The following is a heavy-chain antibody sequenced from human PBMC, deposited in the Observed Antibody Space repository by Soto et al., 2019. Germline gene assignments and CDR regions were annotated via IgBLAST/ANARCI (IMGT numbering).Heavy chain of an antibody. Sequence: PSETLSLTCTVSGDSIGSYHWSWVRQPPGKGLEWIGFMFSRGSANYNPSLKSRVTISVDTSKSQFSLKLTSVTAADTAIYYCASHHTRRVAEVEIPLDFWGKGTLVTVSS. V-gene: IGHV4-59*01. J-gene: IGHJ4*02. CDR2: MFSRGSA. CDR1: GDSIGSYH. CDR3: ASHHTRRVAEVEIPLDF.